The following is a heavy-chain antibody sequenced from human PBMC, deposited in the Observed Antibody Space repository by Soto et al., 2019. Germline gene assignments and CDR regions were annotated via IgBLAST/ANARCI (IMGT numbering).Heavy chain of an antibody. Sequence: EVQLLESGGGLVQPGGSLRLSCAASGFTFSSYAMSWVRQAPGKGLEWVSAISGSGGSTYYADSVKGRFTISRDNSKNTQYLQMNSLRAEDTAVYYCAKDPNRDCTFFDYWGQGTLVTVSS. CDR3: AKDPNRDCTFFDY. CDR2: ISGSGGST. CDR1: GFTFSSYA. V-gene: IGHV3-23*01. J-gene: IGHJ4*02. D-gene: IGHD2-21*02.